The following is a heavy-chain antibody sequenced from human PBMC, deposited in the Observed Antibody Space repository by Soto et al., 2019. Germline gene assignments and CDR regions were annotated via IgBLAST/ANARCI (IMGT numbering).Heavy chain of an antibody. CDR1: GFTFINAW. D-gene: IGHD1-26*01. J-gene: IGHJ4*02. CDR2: IKSKTDGGTT. V-gene: IGHV3-15*01. CDR3: TTDQVGATRTFDY. Sequence: PWGSLRLSCAASGFTFINAWIIFVRHSPWKGLEWVGRIKSKTDGGTTDYAAPVKGRFTISRDDSKNTLYLQMNSLKTEDTAVYYCTTDQVGATRTFDYWGQGTLVTVSS.